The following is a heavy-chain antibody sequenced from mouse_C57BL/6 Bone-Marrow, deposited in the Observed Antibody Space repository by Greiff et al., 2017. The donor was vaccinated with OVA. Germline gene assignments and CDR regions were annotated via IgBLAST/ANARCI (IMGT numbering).Heavy chain of an antibody. J-gene: IGHJ4*01. CDR1: GFTFSDYG. Sequence: EVKLMESGGGLVQPGGSLKLSCAASGFTFSDYGMAWVRQAPRKGPEWVAFISNLAYSIYYADTVTGRFTISRENAKNTLYLEMSSLRSEDTAMYYCARLHYYAMDYWGQGTSVTVSS. D-gene: IGHD1-1*01. CDR3: ARLHYYAMDY. V-gene: IGHV5-15*01. CDR2: ISNLAYSI.